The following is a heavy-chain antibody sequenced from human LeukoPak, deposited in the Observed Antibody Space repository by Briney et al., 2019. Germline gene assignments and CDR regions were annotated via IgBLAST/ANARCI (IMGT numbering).Heavy chain of an antibody. CDR1: GFTVSSNY. J-gene: IGHJ4*02. CDR2: IYSGGST. Sequence: HPGGSLRLSCAASGFTVSSNYMSWVRQAPGKGLEWVSVIYSGGSTYYADSVKGRFTISRDNSKNTLYLQMNSLRAEDTAVYYCARDYYDTGIDYWGQGTLVTVSS. V-gene: IGHV3-53*01. CDR3: ARDYYDTGIDY. D-gene: IGHD3-22*01.